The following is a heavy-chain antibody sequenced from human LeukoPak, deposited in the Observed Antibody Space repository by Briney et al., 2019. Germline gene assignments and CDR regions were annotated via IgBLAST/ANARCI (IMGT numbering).Heavy chain of an antibody. CDR3: ASGDYYYMDV. CDR1: GGSISSGDYY. V-gene: IGHV4-30-4*01. J-gene: IGHJ6*03. CDR2: IYYSGST. D-gene: IGHD3-10*01. Sequence: SETLSLTCAVSGGSISSGDYYWSWIRQPPGKGLEWIGYIYYSGSTYYNPSLKSRVTISVDRSKNQFSLKLSSVTAADTAVYYCASGDYYYMDVWGKGTTVTVSS.